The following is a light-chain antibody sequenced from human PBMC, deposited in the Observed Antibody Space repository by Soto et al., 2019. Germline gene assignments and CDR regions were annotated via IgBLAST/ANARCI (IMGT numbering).Light chain of an antibody. Sequence: DIQLTQSPSFLSASVGDRVTITCRASQGMNNYLAWYQQKAGKAPNLLIYAAYTLQNGVPSRFSGSGSGTEFTLTITNLQPEDFATSHCQQLKSYPITFGPGTKVD. CDR1: QGMNNY. CDR3: QQLKSYPIT. V-gene: IGKV1-9*01. CDR2: AAY. J-gene: IGKJ3*01.